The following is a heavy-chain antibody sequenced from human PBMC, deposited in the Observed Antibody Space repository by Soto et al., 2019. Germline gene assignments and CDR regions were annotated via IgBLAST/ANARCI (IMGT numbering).Heavy chain of an antibody. CDR3: ARGPLRYYYDGRGYFDY. V-gene: IGHV4-34*01. CDR1: GGSFSGYY. J-gene: IGHJ4*02. Sequence: QVQLQQWGAGLLKPSETLSLTCAVYGGSFSGYYWSWIRQPPGKGLEWIGEINHSGSTNYNPSLKSRVTISVDTSKNQFSLKLSSVTAADTAVYYCARGPLRYYYDGRGYFDYWGQGTLVTVSS. D-gene: IGHD3-22*01. CDR2: INHSGST.